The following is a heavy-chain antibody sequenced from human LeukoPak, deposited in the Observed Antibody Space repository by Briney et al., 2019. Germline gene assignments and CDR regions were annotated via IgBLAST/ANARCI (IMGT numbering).Heavy chain of an antibody. D-gene: IGHD2-21*02. CDR3: ARPLRPAYCGGDCYSGRDAFDI. CDR2: IIPIFGTA. V-gene: IGHV1-69*01. Sequence: SVKVSCKASGGTFSSYAISWVRQAPGQGLEWMGGIIPIFGTANYAQKFQGRVTITADESTSTAYMEPSSLRSEDTAVYYCARPLRPAYCGGDCYSGRDAFDIWGQGTMVTVSS. J-gene: IGHJ3*02. CDR1: GGTFSSYA.